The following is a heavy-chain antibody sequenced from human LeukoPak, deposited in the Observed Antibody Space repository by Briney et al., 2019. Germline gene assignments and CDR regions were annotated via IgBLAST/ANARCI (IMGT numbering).Heavy chain of an antibody. J-gene: IGHJ1*01. CDR3: ASSGYSSGWRDFQH. Sequence: PSETLSLTCTVSGGSVSSYYWSWIRQPPGKGLECIGYTSNSGKTDYNPSLKSRVTMSIDTSKNQLSLKLSSVTAADTAVYYCASSGYSSGWRDFQHWGQGTLVTVSS. V-gene: IGHV4-59*02. CDR2: TSNSGKT. D-gene: IGHD6-19*01. CDR1: GGSVSSYY.